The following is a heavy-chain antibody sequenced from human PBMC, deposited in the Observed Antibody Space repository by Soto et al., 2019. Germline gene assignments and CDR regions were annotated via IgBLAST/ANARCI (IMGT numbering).Heavy chain of an antibody. J-gene: IGHJ4*02. D-gene: IGHD6-19*01. CDR3: ARGLAYDRPITVAEPFDS. Sequence: QVQLQQWGAGLLKASETLSLTCVVSGWSFSGYFWTWIRQSPGRGLEWIGEISHSGSGNYNPAFQGRVIISVDSSNNHVSLKLSSVTAADSATYFCARGLAYDRPITVAEPFDSWGQGTLVTVSS. CDR2: ISHSGSG. CDR1: GWSFSGYF. V-gene: IGHV4-34*02.